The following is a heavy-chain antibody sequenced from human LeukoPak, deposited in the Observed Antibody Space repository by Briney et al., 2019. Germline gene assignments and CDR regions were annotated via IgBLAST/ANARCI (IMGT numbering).Heavy chain of an antibody. CDR1: GFTFSSYA. CDR2: ISGSGGST. D-gene: IGHD3-9*01. CDR3: ARGAVAYYDILTGYSRCAFDI. V-gene: IGHV3-23*01. Sequence: GGSLRLSCAASGFTFSSYAMSWVRQAPGKGLEWVSAISGSGGSTYYADSVKGRFTISRDNSKNTLYLQMNSLRAEDTAVYYCARGAVAYYDILTGYSRCAFDIWGQGTMVTVSS. J-gene: IGHJ3*02.